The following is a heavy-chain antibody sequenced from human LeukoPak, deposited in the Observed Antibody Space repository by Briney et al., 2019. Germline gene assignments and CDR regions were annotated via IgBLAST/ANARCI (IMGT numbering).Heavy chain of an antibody. CDR3: AKDYFRNSYGYCAFDI. V-gene: IGHV3-30*18. CDR1: GFTFSSYA. D-gene: IGHD5-18*01. CDR2: ISYDGSNK. Sequence: PGGSLRLSCAASGFTFSSYAMHWVRQAPGKGLEWVTVISYDGSNKDYADSVKGRFTISRDTSKNTLYLQMNSLRPEDTAVYYCAKDYFRNSYGYCAFDIWGQGTMVTVSS. J-gene: IGHJ3*02.